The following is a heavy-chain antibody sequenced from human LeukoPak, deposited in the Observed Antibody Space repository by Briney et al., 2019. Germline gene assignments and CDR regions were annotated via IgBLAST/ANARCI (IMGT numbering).Heavy chain of an antibody. J-gene: IGHJ6*02. CDR3: ARDGTMTPITTGYYYYGMDV. V-gene: IGHV3-48*03. Sequence: GGSLRLSCAASGFTFSSYDMDWVRQAPGKGLEWVSYISSSGSTIYYAGSVKGPFTISRDNAKNSLYLQMNSLRAEDTAVYYCARDGTMTPITTGYYYYGMDVWGQGTTVAVSS. D-gene: IGHD4-11*01. CDR1: GFTFSSYD. CDR2: ISSSGSTI.